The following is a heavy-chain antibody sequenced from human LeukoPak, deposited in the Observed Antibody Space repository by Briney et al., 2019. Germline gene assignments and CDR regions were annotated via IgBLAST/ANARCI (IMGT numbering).Heavy chain of an antibody. D-gene: IGHD3-22*01. J-gene: IGHJ6*02. CDR3: ASYDGWKNGMEV. V-gene: IGHV4-59*01. CDR1: GGSISSYY. Sequence: SETLSLTCTVSGGSISSYYWSWIRQPPGKGLEWIGYIYYSGSTNYNPSLKSRVTISVDTSKNQFSLKLSSVTAADTAVYYCASYDGWKNGMEVWGQGTTVTVSS. CDR2: IYYSGST.